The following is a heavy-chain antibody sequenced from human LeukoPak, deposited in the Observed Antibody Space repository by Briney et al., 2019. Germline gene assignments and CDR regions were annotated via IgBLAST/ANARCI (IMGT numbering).Heavy chain of an antibody. CDR2: IYSGGST. CDR1: GFTVSSNY. J-gene: IGHJ4*02. D-gene: IGHD6-13*01. V-gene: IGHV3-66*01. CDR3: ARALGSSWDNYYFDY. Sequence: GGSLRLSCAASGFTVSSNYMSWVRQAPGKGLEWVSVIYSGGSTYYADSVKGRFTISRDNSKNTLYLQMNSLRAEDTAVYYCARALGSSWDNYYFDYWGQGTLVTVSS.